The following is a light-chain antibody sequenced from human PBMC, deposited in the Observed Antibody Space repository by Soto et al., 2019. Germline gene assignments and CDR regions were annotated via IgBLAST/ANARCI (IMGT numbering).Light chain of an antibody. J-gene: IGKJ2*01. CDR3: QQYNSWPPYT. Sequence: EIVMTQSPATLSVSPGERATLSCRASQSVGGNLAWYQQKPGQAPRLVLYGASTRATGVPARFSGSGSGTEFTLTISSLQSEDFAVYYCQQYNSWPPYTFGQGTKVDI. CDR2: GAS. CDR1: QSVGGN. V-gene: IGKV3-15*01.